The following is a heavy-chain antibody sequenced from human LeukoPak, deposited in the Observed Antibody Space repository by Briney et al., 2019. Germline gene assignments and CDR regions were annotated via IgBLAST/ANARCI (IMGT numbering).Heavy chain of an antibody. Sequence: PSETLSLTCTVSGGSISSYYWSWIRQPPRKGLEWIGYIYYSGSTNYNPSLKSRVTISVDTSKNQFSLKLSSVTAADTAVYYCARGYDILTGYPRFDPWGQGTLVTVSS. V-gene: IGHV4-59*08. CDR1: GGSISSYY. CDR2: IYYSGST. D-gene: IGHD3-9*01. J-gene: IGHJ5*02. CDR3: ARGYDILTGYPRFDP.